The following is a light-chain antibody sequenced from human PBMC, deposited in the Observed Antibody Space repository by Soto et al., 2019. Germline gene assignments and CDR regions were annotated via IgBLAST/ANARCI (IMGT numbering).Light chain of an antibody. CDR1: QSVRGSY. V-gene: IGKV3-20*02. J-gene: IGKJ5*01. CDR2: AAS. Sequence: EMVLTQSPGTLSLSPGERATLSCRASQSVRGSYLAWYQQKPGQAPRLLIYAASTLQSGVPSRFSGSGSGTDFTLTISSLQSEDFATYYCQQLNSYPITFGQGTRLEI. CDR3: QQLNSYPIT.